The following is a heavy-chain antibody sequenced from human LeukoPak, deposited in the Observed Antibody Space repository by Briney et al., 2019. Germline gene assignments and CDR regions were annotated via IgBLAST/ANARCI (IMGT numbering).Heavy chain of an antibody. CDR3: ARYDSRGSASTKFDY. J-gene: IGHJ4*02. Sequence: PSETLSLTCAVSGYSLGKNYYWGWIRQSPGKGLEWIGRIYGRGSTSYNPSLKNRVTMSVDTPKNQFSLQLASVTAADTAVYYCARYDSRGSASTKFDYWGQGILVTISS. CDR1: GYSLGKNYY. V-gene: IGHV4-38-2*01. D-gene: IGHD3-16*01. CDR2: IYGRGST.